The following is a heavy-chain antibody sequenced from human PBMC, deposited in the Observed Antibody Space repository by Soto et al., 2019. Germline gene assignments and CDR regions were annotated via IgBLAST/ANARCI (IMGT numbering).Heavy chain of an antibody. CDR1: GWTFSSYA. Sequence: SVQVSCKASGWTFSSYAISWLGQAPGQGLEWMGGIIPIVDTANYAQKFQGRVTITADESTSTAYMELSSLRSEDTAVYYCARVPAYSSSWYDSSLDYWGQGTLVTVSS. D-gene: IGHD6-13*01. V-gene: IGHV1-69*13. CDR2: IIPIVDTA. CDR3: ARVPAYSSSWYDSSLDY. J-gene: IGHJ4*02.